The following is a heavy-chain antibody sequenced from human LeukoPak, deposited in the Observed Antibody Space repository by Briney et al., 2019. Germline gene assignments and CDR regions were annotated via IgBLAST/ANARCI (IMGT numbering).Heavy chain of an antibody. CDR1: GFVFTTYW. D-gene: IGHD6-13*01. CDR3: ATTRAAAGTFNFDY. V-gene: IGHV5-51*01. J-gene: IGHJ4*02. Sequence: GESLKISCKGSGFVFTTYWIGWVRQMPGKGLEWMGIIYPADSDTRYSPSFQGQVTISADRSISTAYLQWNSLKASDSAMYYCATTRAAAGTFNFDYWGQGTLVTVSS. CDR2: IYPADSDT.